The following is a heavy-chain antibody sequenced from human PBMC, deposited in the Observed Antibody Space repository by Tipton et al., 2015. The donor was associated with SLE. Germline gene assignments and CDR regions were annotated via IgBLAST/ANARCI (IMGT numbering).Heavy chain of an antibody. J-gene: IGHJ4*02. V-gene: IGHV3-30*02. CDR1: GFTFSSYG. D-gene: IGHD6-19*01. CDR2: IRYDGSNK. Sequence: GSLRLSCAASGFTFSSYGMHWVRQAPGKGLEWVAFIRYDGSNKYYADSVKGRFTISRDNSKNTLYLQMNSLRAEDTAVYYCAKDSVAVAGTYFDYWGQGTLVTVSS. CDR3: AKDSVAVAGTYFDY.